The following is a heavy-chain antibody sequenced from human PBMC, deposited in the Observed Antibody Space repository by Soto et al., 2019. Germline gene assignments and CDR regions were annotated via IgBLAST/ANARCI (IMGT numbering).Heavy chain of an antibody. D-gene: IGHD5-18*01. Sequence: GGALRLSCEVSGFSLSRYGMHWVRQAPGKGLEWVAVIWYHGTTKNYADSVKGRFTISRDISKNTVYLQMDSLEVEDTAVYYCARDVDTTSHLNWFDPWGQGVMVTVSS. CDR2: IWYHGTTK. CDR1: GFSLSRYG. CDR3: ARDVDTTSHLNWFDP. J-gene: IGHJ5*02. V-gene: IGHV3-33*01.